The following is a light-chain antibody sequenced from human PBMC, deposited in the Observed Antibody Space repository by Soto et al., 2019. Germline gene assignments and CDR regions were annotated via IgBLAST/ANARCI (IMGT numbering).Light chain of an antibody. Sequence: DIQLTQSPSTLSASLGDRVTITCRASQTISNWLAWYQQRPGKAPQLLISDASRLESGVPSRFSGSGSGTEFTLTISSLQTDDSATYYCQQYKSYSPRTFGQGTKVEIK. CDR2: DAS. CDR1: QTISNW. J-gene: IGKJ1*01. CDR3: QQYKSYSPRT. V-gene: IGKV1-5*01.